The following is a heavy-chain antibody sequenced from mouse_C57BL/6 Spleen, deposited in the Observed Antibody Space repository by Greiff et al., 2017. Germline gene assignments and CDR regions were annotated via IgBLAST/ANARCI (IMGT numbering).Heavy chain of an antibody. CDR2: IDPSDSYT. D-gene: IGHD3-3*01. Sequence: VQLQQPGAELVMPGASVKLSCKASGYTFTSYWMHWVKQRPGQGLEWIGEIDPSDSYTNYNQKFKGKSTLTVDKSSSTASMQLSSLTSEDSAVYYCARPGRRYAMDYWGQGTTVTVAS. J-gene: IGHJ4*01. V-gene: IGHV1-69*01. CDR1: GYTFTSYW. CDR3: ARPGRRYAMDY.